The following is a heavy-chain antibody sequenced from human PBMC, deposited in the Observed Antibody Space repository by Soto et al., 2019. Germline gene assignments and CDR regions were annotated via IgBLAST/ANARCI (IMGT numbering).Heavy chain of an antibody. Sequence: PGESLKISCKTSGYTFTTSPIAWVRQMPGKGLEWMGIIYPGDSDTRYSPSFQGQVTISADKSISTAYLQWSSLKASDTAMYYCARHADSSSSGYYYYYMDVWGKGTTVTVSS. CDR3: ARHADSSSSGYYYYYMDV. CDR1: GYTFTTSP. V-gene: IGHV5-51*01. CDR2: IYPGDSDT. J-gene: IGHJ6*03. D-gene: IGHD6-6*01.